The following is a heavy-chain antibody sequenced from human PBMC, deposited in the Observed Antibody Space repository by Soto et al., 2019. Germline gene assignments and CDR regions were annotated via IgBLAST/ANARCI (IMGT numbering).Heavy chain of an antibody. Sequence: GESLKISCKGSGYSFTSYWIGWVRQMPGKGLEWMGIIYPGDSDTRYSPSFQGQVTISADKSISTAYLQWSSLKASDTAMYYCARLTGDYVGDYYGMDVWGQGTTVTVSS. J-gene: IGHJ6*02. CDR2: IYPGDSDT. CDR3: ARLTGDYVGDYYGMDV. V-gene: IGHV5-51*01. D-gene: IGHD4-17*01. CDR1: GYSFTSYW.